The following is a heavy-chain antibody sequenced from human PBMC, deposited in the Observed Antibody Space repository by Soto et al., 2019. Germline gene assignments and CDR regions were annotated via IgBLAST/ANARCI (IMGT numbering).Heavy chain of an antibody. V-gene: IGHV4-61*05. CDR2: ISYTGST. CDR3: ARHYPIGNNWNYFDY. CDR1: GDSMSSSDYC. D-gene: IGHD1-1*01. J-gene: IGHJ4*02. Sequence: PSETLSLTCAVSGDSMSSSDYCWGWIRQPPGKGLEWIGYISYTGSTDYSPSLKSRVTISVDTSKNQFSLKVRSVTAADTAIYFCARHYPIGNNWNYFDYWGRGTLVTVSS.